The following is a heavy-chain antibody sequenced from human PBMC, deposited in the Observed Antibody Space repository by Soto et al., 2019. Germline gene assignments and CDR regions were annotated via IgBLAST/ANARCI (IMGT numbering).Heavy chain of an antibody. Sequence: GGSLRLSCAASGFTFSSYSMNWVRQAPGKGLEWVSYISSSSSTIYYADSVKGRFTISRDNAKNSLYLQMNSLRAEDTAVYYCARADSGYAHGYYYYGMDVWGQGTTVTVS. J-gene: IGHJ6*02. D-gene: IGHD5-12*01. CDR2: ISSSSSTI. V-gene: IGHV3-48*01. CDR3: ARADSGYAHGYYYYGMDV. CDR1: GFTFSSYS.